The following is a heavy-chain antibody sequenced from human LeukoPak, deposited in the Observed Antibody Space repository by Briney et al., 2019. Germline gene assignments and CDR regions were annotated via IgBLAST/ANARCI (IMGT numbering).Heavy chain of an antibody. D-gene: IGHD4-11*01. CDR3: ARSNQADDY. J-gene: IGHJ4*02. V-gene: IGHV3-74*01. CDR2: INPGGSST. Sequence: GGPLRLSGEASGFAFISYWRHWVPQVPGKGLLWVSRINPGGSSTAYADSVKGRFTISRDNAKNTLYLQMNSLRAEDTAVYYCARSNQADDYWGQGTLVTVSS. CDR1: GFAFISYW.